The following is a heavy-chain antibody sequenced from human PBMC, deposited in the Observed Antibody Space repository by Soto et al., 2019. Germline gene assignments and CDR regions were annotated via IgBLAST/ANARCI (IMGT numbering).Heavy chain of an antibody. Sequence: SETLSLTCDVYGGSFSGYIWTWIRQTPGKGLQWIGQINHSGSANYNPSLKSRVTISLETSKSQISLRLSSVTAADTAIYYCARLGAHYQSLDPWGPGTLVTVSS. CDR3: ARLGAHYQSLDP. V-gene: IGHV4-34*01. J-gene: IGHJ5*02. CDR2: INHSGSA. D-gene: IGHD2-2*01. CDR1: GGSFSGYI.